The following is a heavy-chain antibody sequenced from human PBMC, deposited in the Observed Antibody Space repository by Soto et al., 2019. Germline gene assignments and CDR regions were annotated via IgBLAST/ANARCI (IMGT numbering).Heavy chain of an antibody. V-gene: IGHV3-23*01. J-gene: IGHJ4*02. CDR3: AKEGAYFGQIDY. Sequence: EVQLLESGGGLVQPGGSLGLSCAASGFPFSNTAMTWVRQAPGKWLAWVSTISGSGGTTFYADSVKGRFSISRDNSKNTLYLQVNSLRAEDSAVYYCAKEGAYFGQIDYWGQGTLVTVSS. CDR2: ISGSGGTT. CDR1: GFPFSNTA. D-gene: IGHD3-16*01.